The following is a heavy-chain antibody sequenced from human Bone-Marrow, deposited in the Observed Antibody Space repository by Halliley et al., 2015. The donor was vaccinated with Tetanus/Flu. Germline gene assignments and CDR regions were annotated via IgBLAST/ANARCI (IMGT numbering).Heavy chain of an antibody. J-gene: IGHJ4*02. V-gene: IGHV4-39*01. D-gene: IGHD6-19*01. Sequence: IGSIYFLGSTDHNPSLKSRVSISVDTSKNQFSRNMNSGNAADTAVYYCGRHGRQWLERYVDYWGQGTLVTVSS. CDR2: IYFLGST. CDR3: GRHGRQWLERYVDY.